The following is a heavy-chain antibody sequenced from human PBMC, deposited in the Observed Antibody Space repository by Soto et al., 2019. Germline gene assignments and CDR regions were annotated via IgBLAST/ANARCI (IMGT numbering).Heavy chain of an antibody. D-gene: IGHD3-10*01. CDR3: ARSGGPHVFDY. V-gene: IGHV4-38-2*02. J-gene: IGHJ4*02. CDR1: GYSISSGYY. CDR2: IYHSGST. Sequence: SETLSLTCTVSGYSISSGYYWGWIRQPPGKGLEWIGSIYHSGSTYYNPSLKSRVTISVDTSKNQFSLKLSSVTAADTAVYYCARSGGPHVFDYWGQGTLVTVSS.